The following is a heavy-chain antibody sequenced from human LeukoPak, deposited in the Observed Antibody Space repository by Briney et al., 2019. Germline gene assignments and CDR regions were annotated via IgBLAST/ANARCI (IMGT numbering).Heavy chain of an antibody. CDR2: IIPIFGTA. CDR3: ASGNYDILTGYYGDDYFDY. CDR1: GGTFSSYA. J-gene: IGHJ4*02. D-gene: IGHD3-9*01. V-gene: IGHV1-69*13. Sequence: GASVKVSCKASGGTFSSYAISWVRQAPGQGLEWMGGIIPIFGTANYAQKFQGRVTITADESTSTAYMELSSLRSEDTAVYYCASGNYDILTGYYGDDYFDYWGQGTLVTVSS.